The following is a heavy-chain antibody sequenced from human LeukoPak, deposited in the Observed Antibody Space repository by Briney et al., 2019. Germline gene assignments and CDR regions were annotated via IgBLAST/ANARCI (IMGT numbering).Heavy chain of an antibody. D-gene: IGHD6-19*01. CDR2: IIPIFGTA. V-gene: IGHV1-69*13. Sequence: ASVKVSCKASGGTFSSYAISWVRQAPGQGLEWMGGIIPIFGTANYAQKFQGRVTITAYESTSTAYMELSSLRSEDTAVYYCARARKYSSGWYDDYFDYWGQGTLVTVSS. J-gene: IGHJ4*02. CDR3: ARARKYSSGWYDDYFDY. CDR1: GGTFSSYA.